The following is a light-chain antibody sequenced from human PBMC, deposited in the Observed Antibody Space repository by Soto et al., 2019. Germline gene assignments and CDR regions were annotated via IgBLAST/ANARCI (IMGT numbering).Light chain of an antibody. Sequence: QSALTQPDSVSGSPGQAITISSTGTSSAVGSYNLVSYYQQHPGKAPKLMIYEVSKRPSGVSNRFSGSKSGNTASLTISGLQAEDEADYYCCSFAGITTWVFGGGTKLTVL. CDR1: SSAVGSYNL. V-gene: IGLV2-23*02. CDR3: CSFAGITTWV. J-gene: IGLJ3*02. CDR2: EVS.